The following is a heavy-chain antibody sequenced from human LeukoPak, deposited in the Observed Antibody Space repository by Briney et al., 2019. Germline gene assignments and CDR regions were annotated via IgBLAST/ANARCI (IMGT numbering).Heavy chain of an antibody. D-gene: IGHD4-17*01. J-gene: IGHJ4*02. CDR3: STDTPAYGFDY. CDR2: INSGGST. CDR1: GFTVSSNY. Sequence: GGSLTLSCAASGFTVSSNYISWVRQAPGQGLEWVSVINSGGSTYYSDSVNGRFPISRAHSKNTLYLQMNSLRAEDTAVYYYSTDTPAYGFDYWGQGTLVTVSS. V-gene: IGHV3-53*01.